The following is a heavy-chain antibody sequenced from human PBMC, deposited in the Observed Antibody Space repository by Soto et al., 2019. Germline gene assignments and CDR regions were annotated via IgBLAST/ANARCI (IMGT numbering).Heavy chain of an antibody. Sequence: QVQLQESGPGLVKPSQTLSLTCTVSGGSISSGDYYWSWIRQPPGKGLEWIGYIYYSGSTYYNPSLKSRVTISVDTSKNQFSLKLSSVTAADTDVYYCARQTTVTTAYYYYGMDVWGQGTTVTVSS. CDR1: GGSISSGDYY. CDR2: IYYSGST. V-gene: IGHV4-30-4*01. CDR3: ARQTTVTTAYYYYGMDV. D-gene: IGHD4-4*01. J-gene: IGHJ6*02.